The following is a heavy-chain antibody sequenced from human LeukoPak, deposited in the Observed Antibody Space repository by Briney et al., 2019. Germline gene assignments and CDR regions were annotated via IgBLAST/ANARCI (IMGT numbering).Heavy chain of an antibody. J-gene: IGHJ3*02. Sequence: ASVKVSCKASGYTFTSYDINWVRQATGQGLEWMGWMNPNSGNTGYAQKFQGRVTMTRNTSISTAYMELSSLRSEDTAVYYCARDLLGDIVVVPAAGFAFDIWGQGTMVTVSS. CDR2: MNPNSGNT. CDR1: GYTFTSYD. D-gene: IGHD2-2*01. CDR3: ARDLLGDIVVVPAAGFAFDI. V-gene: IGHV1-8*01.